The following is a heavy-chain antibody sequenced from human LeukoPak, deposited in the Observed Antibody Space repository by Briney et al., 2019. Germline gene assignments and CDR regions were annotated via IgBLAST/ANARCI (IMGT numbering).Heavy chain of an antibody. Sequence: ASVKVSCKASGGTFSSYAISWVRQAPGQGLEWMGGIIPIFGTANYAQKFQGRVTITADESTSTAYMELSSLRSEDTAVYYCARDKRGYAFDIWGQGTMATVSS. V-gene: IGHV1-69*01. CDR1: GGTFSSYA. CDR2: IIPIFGTA. D-gene: IGHD3-16*01. CDR3: ARDKRGYAFDI. J-gene: IGHJ3*02.